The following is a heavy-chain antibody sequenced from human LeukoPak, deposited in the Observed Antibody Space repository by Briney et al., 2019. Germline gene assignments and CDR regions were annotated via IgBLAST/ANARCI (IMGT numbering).Heavy chain of an antibody. CDR2: ISSSGSTI. CDR3: ARVIRVRAFDI. J-gene: IGHJ3*02. V-gene: IGHV3-48*03. CDR1: GFTFSSYE. Sequence: PGGSLRLSCAASGFTFSSYEMNWVRQAPGKGLEWVSYISSSGSTIYYADSVKGRFTISRDNAKNSLYLQMNSLRAEDTAVYYCARVIRVRAFDIWGQGTMVTVSS.